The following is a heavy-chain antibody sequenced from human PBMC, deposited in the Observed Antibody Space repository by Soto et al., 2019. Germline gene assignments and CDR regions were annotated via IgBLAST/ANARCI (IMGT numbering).Heavy chain of an antibody. D-gene: IGHD3-10*01. V-gene: IGHV4-39*01. CDR3: ARPGLWFGENYYYGMDV. J-gene: IGHJ6*02. CDR2: IYYSGST. Sequence: QLPLQESGPGLVKPSETLSLTCTVSGGSISSSSYYWGWIRQPPGKGLEWIGSIYYSGSTDYNPSLKSRVTISVDTSKNQFSLKLSSVTAADTAVYYCARPGLWFGENYYYGMDVWGQGTTVTVSS. CDR1: GGSISSSSYY.